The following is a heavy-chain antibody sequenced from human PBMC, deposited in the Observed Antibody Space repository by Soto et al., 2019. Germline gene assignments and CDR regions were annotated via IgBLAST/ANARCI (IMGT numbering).Heavy chain of an antibody. D-gene: IGHD1-26*01. CDR2: INHSGNT. Sequence: PSETLSLTCAVYGKSLSGYYWSWIRQPPGKALEWIGEINHSGNTTYNPSLKSRVTISVDTSKNQLFLNLSSATAADTAMYFCARHHVRGRTIAGAAEFWGQGXLVTVYS. J-gene: IGHJ4*02. V-gene: IGHV4-34*01. CDR1: GKSLSGYY. CDR3: ARHHVRGRTIAGAAEF.